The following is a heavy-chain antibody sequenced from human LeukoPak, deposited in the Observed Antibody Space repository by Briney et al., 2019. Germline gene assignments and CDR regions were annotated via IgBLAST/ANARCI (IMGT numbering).Heavy chain of an antibody. CDR3: ARGLAYCSWGSCALDI. V-gene: IGHV3-7*03. Sequence: GGSLRLSCPASGFTFSSYAMSWVRQAPGKGLEWVANIKRDGSEKYYVDSVKGLFKIPRDNAKSSVYMQLNSQSAEDRAVYYCARGLAYCSWGSCALDIWGQGTMVTVSS. J-gene: IGHJ3*02. D-gene: IGHD2-15*01. CDR2: IKRDGSEK. CDR1: GFTFSSYA.